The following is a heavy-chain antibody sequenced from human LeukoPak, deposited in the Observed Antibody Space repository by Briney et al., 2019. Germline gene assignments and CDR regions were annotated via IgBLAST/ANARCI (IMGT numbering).Heavy chain of an antibody. CDR3: TWSGLKIES. CDR1: GFTFSNGW. CDR2: IKTESDGATT. D-gene: IGHD3-3*01. V-gene: IGHV3-15*01. J-gene: IGHJ4*02. Sequence: GGSLRLSCAASGFTFSNGWMSWVRQAPRKGLEWVGQIKTESDGATTDYAAPVKGRFTISRDDSKNTLFLQMNSLKTEDTALYYCTWSGLKIESWGRGTLVTVSS.